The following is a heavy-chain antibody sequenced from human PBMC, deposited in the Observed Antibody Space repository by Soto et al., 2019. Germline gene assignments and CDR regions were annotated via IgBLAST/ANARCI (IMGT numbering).Heavy chain of an antibody. J-gene: IGHJ3*02. CDR2: IIPIFGTA. CDR3: FLPHDAFDI. Sequence: ASVKVSFKASGGTFSSYAISWVRQAPGQGLEWMGGIIPIFGTANYAQKFQGRVTITADESTSTAYMELSNLRSEDTAVYYCFLPHDAFDIWGQGTMVTVSS. CDR1: GGTFSSYA. V-gene: IGHV1-69*13.